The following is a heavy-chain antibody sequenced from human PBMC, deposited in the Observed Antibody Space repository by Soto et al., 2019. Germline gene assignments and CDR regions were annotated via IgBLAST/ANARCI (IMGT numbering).Heavy chain of an antibody. D-gene: IGHD3-10*01. CDR2: IIPIFGTA. J-gene: IGHJ6*02. CDR3: AREYGSGSSDNSEYYYYGMDV. Sequence: SVKVSFKASGGTFSSYAISGVRQAPGQGLEWMGGIIPIFGTANYAQKFQGRVTITADESTSTAYMELSSLRSEDTAVYYCAREYGSGSSDNSEYYYYGMDVWGQGTTVTVSS. V-gene: IGHV1-69*13. CDR1: GGTFSSYA.